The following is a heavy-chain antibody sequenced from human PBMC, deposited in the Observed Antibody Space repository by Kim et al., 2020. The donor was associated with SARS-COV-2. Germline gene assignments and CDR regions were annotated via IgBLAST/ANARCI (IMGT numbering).Heavy chain of an antibody. Sequence: GGSLRLSCAASGFTFSSYAMGWVRQAPGKGLEWVSAISGGAGSTFYADSVKGRFTISRDNSKNTLYLQMNSLRAEDTAVYYCAKLDLRWQQLVEGWGQGTTVTVSS. CDR2: ISGGAGST. D-gene: IGHD6-13*01. J-gene: IGHJ6*02. CDR1: GFTFSSYA. V-gene: IGHV3-23*01. CDR3: AKLDLRWQQLVEG.